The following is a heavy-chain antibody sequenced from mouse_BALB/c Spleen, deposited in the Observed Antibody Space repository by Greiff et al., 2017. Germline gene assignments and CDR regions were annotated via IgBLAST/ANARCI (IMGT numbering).Heavy chain of an antibody. J-gene: IGHJ2*01. D-gene: IGHD1-1*01. CDR1: GFTFSSYA. CDR2: ISSGGST. Sequence: EVKLMESGGGLVKPGGSLKLSCAASGFTFSSYAMSWVRQTPEKRLEWVASISSGGSTYYPDSVKGRFTISRDNARNILYLQMSSLRSEDTAMYYCARNYVSSLYYFDYWGQGTTLTVSS. V-gene: IGHV5-6-5*01. CDR3: ARNYVSSLYYFDY.